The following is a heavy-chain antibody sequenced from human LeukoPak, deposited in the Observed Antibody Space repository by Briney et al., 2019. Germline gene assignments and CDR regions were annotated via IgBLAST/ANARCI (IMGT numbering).Heavy chain of an antibody. J-gene: IGHJ4*02. CDR3: ARVGHSRGMVRGVIRAPFDY. CDR2: IYYSGST. Sequence: SETLSLTCTVSGGSISSYYWSCIRQPPGNGLEWLGYIYYSGSTNYNPSLKSRVTISVDTSKNQFSLKLSSVTAADTAVYYCARVGHSRGMVRGVIRAPFDYWGQGTLVTVSS. D-gene: IGHD3-10*01. V-gene: IGHV4-59*01. CDR1: GGSISSYY.